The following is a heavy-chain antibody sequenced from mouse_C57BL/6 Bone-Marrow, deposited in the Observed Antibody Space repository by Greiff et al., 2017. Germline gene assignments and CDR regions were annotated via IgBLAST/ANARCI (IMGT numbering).Heavy chain of an antibody. J-gene: IGHJ3*01. D-gene: IGHD4-1*01. CDR3: ARLGSFAY. CDR1: GFSLTTYG. CDR2: IWSDGST. V-gene: IGHV2-6*03. Sequence: QVQLMESGPGLVAPSQCLSITCTVSGFSLTTYGVHWVRQPPGKGLEWLVVIWSDGSTTYNSALKSRLSISNDNSKIQVFLKMNSLQTEDTDMYFCARLGSFAYWGQGTLVTVSA.